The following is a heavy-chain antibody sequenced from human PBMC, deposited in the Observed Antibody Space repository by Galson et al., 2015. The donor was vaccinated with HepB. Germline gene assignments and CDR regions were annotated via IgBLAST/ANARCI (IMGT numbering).Heavy chain of an antibody. CDR1: GFTFSSYT. CDR3: AKDDTSTVFYGTDI. Sequence: SLRLSCAASGFTFSSYTMSWVRQAPGKGLEWVSGISGSGHSTYYADSVKGRFTISRDNSKNTLHLQVNSLRAEDTAVYYCAKDDTSTVFYGTDIWGQGTTVTVSS. V-gene: IGHV3-23*01. CDR2: ISGSGHST. J-gene: IGHJ6*02. D-gene: IGHD3-22*01.